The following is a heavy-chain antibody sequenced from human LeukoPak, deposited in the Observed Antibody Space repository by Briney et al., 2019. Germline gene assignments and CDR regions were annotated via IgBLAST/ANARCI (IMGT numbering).Heavy chain of an antibody. CDR1: GGTFSSYA. D-gene: IGHD3-10*01. CDR3: ARDGFGDLDFDY. Sequence: GASVKVSCKASGGTFSSYAISWVRQAPGQGLEWLGWISGYNGNTNYAQKFQGRVTMTTDTSTSTAYMELRSLRSDDTAVYYCARDGFGDLDFDYWGQGTLVTVSS. J-gene: IGHJ4*02. V-gene: IGHV1-18*01. CDR2: ISGYNGNT.